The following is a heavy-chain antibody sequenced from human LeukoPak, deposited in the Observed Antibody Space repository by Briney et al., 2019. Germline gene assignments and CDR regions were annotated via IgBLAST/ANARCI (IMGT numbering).Heavy chain of an antibody. J-gene: IGHJ4*02. CDR1: GFTFSSYW. CDR2: IKSDGSST. V-gene: IGHV3-74*01. Sequence: PGGSLRLSCAASGFTFSSYWMHWVRQAPGKGLVWVSLIKSDGSSTSYADSVKGRFTISRDNAKNTLYLQMNSLRAEDTAVYYCAREASIVVRCSDYWGQGTLVTVSS. CDR3: AREASIVVRCSDY. D-gene: IGHD6-6*01.